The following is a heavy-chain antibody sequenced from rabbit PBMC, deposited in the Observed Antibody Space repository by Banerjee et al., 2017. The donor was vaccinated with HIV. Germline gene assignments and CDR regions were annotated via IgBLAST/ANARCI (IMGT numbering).Heavy chain of an antibody. CDR2: IYTSSGST. Sequence: QEQLVESGGGLVQHEGSLTLTCTASGFSFSSGYYMCWVRQAPGKGLELIACIYTSSGSTYYASWAKGRFTISKTSSTTVTLQMTSLTAADTATYFCARDGDNGYPDYFNLWGQGTLVTVS. V-gene: IGHV1S45*01. D-gene: IGHD6-1*01. J-gene: IGHJ4*01. CDR3: ARDGDNGYPDYFNL. CDR1: GFSFSSGYY.